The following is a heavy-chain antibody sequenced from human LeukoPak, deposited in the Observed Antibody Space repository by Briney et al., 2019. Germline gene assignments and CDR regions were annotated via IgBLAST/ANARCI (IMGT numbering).Heavy chain of an antibody. CDR1: GYTFTSYG. CDR3: ARDLESGSWVFGYFDL. J-gene: IGHJ2*01. D-gene: IGHD6-13*01. Sequence: ASVKVSCKASGYTFTSYGISWVRQAPGQGLEWLGWISAYNGNTNYAQKLQGRVTMTTDTSTSTAYMELRSLRSDDTAVYYCARDLESGSWVFGYFDLWGRGTLVTVSS. V-gene: IGHV1-18*01. CDR2: ISAYNGNT.